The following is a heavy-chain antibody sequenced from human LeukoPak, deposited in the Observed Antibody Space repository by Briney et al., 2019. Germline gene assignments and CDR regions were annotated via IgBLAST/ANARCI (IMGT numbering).Heavy chain of an antibody. Sequence: SETLSLTCTVSGGSISSYYWSWIRQPAGQGLEWIGRIHSSGSTNYNPSLRSRVTMSVDTSKNQFSLKLNSVTASDTAVYYCARESSYYDSGVNYPYFNYWGQGTLVTVSS. CDR1: GGSISSYY. J-gene: IGHJ4*02. D-gene: IGHD3-22*01. CDR3: ARESSYYDSGVNYPYFNY. V-gene: IGHV4-4*07. CDR2: IHSSGST.